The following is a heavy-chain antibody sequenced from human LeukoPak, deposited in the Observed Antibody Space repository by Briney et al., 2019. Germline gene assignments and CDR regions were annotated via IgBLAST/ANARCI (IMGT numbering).Heavy chain of an antibody. CDR3: ARVIAVAGTGYYFDY. D-gene: IGHD6-19*01. CDR1: GGSISTSSYY. J-gene: IGHJ4*02. Sequence: SETLSLTCTVSGGSISTSSYYWGWVRQPLGKGLEWIGNIFYSGSTYYSPPLKSRVTISVDTSKNQFSLKLSSVTAADTAVYYCARVIAVAGTGYYFDYWGQGTLVTVSS. CDR2: IFYSGST. V-gene: IGHV4-39*07.